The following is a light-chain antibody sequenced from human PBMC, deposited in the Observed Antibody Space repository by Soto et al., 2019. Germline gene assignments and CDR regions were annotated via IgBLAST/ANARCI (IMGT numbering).Light chain of an antibody. CDR1: QGISSY. J-gene: IGKJ4*01. CDR3: QHYYSYLRT. CDR2: AAS. Sequence: AIRMTQSPSSLSASTGDRVTITCRASQGISSYLAWYQQKPGKAPKLLIYAASTLQSGVPSRFSGSGSGTDFTLTISCLQSEDFATYYCQHYYSYLRTFGGGTKVEIK. V-gene: IGKV1-8*01.